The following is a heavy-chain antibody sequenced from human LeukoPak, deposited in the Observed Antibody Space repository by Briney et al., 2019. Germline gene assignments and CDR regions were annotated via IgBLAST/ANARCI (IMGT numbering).Heavy chain of an antibody. Sequence: SQTLSLTCAISGDSVSSNSAAWNWIRQSPSRGLEWLGRTYYRSKWSNNYAVSVKGRMTINPDTSKNQFSLQLNSVTPDDTAMYYCSRGSNDYRDYSFDYWGQGTLVTVSS. CDR1: GDSVSSNSAA. V-gene: IGHV6-1*01. J-gene: IGHJ4*02. CDR3: SRGSNDYRDYSFDY. D-gene: IGHD4-17*01. CDR2: TYYRSKWSN.